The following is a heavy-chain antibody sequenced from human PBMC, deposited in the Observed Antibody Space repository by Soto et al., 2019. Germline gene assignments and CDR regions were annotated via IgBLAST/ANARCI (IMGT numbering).Heavy chain of an antibody. V-gene: IGHV3-23*01. Sequence: EVQLLESGGGLVQPGGSLRLSCVASGFTFNNYAMSWVRQAPGKGLEWVSAISGGITYYADSVKGRFTISRDNSKNTLFLQMTSLRVEDTAVYYCATCTGGDRYSDYWGQGALVTVSS. CDR2: ISGGIT. CDR1: GFTFNNYA. D-gene: IGHD2-21*02. CDR3: ATCTGGDRYSDY. J-gene: IGHJ4*02.